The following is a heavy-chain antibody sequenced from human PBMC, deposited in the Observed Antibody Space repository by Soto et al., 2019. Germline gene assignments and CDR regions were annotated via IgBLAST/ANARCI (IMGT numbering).Heavy chain of an antibody. CDR1: GGSVSSGSYY. J-gene: IGHJ4*02. D-gene: IGHD1-1*01. Sequence: PSETLSLTCTVSGGSVSSGSYYWSWIRQPPGKGLEWIGYIYYSGSTNYNPSLKSRVTISVDTSKNQFSLKLSSVTAADTAVYYCARGKGWNPYYFDYSGQGTLVTGSS. V-gene: IGHV4-61*01. CDR3: ARGKGWNPYYFDY. CDR2: IYYSGST.